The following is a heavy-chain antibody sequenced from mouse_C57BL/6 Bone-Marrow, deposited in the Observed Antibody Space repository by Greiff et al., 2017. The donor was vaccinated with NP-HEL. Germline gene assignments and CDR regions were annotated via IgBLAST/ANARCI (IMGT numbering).Heavy chain of an antibody. CDR2: ISDGGSYT. J-gene: IGHJ3*01. V-gene: IGHV5-4*01. Sequence: EVQRVESGGGLVKPGGSLKLSCAASGFTFSSYAMSWVRQTPDKRLEWVATISDGGSYTYYPDNVKGRFTISRDNAKNNLYLQMSHLKSEDTAMYYCARETRDYDKVAYWGQGTLVTVSA. CDR1: GFTFSSYA. D-gene: IGHD2-4*01. CDR3: ARETRDYDKVAY.